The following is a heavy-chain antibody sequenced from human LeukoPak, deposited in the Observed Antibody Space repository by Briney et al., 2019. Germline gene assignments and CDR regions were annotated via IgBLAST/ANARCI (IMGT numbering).Heavy chain of an antibody. V-gene: IGHV1-69*01. Sequence: SVTVSFKASGGTFNSYTINWVRQAPGQGLEGMGGIIPIFATTNYAQKFQGRVTITADESTSTAYMELSSLSSEDTAVYYCASGSVASMDIWGQGTMVTVSS. D-gene: IGHD5-12*01. CDR3: ASGSVASMDI. J-gene: IGHJ3*02. CDR2: IIPIFATT. CDR1: GGTFNSYT.